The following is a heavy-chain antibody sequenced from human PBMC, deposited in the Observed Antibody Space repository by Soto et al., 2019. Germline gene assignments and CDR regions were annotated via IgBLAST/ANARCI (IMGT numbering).Heavy chain of an antibody. D-gene: IGHD3-10*01. CDR3: GFGRFPSPVFDI. CDR1: GGSISSGGYY. V-gene: IGHV4-31*03. J-gene: IGHJ3*02. CDR2: IYYSGST. Sequence: SETLSLTCTVSGGSISSGGYYWSWIRQHPGKGLEWIGYIYYSGSTYYNPSLKSRVTISVDTSKNQFSLKLSSVTAADTAVYYCGFGRFPSPVFDIWGQGAMVTVSS.